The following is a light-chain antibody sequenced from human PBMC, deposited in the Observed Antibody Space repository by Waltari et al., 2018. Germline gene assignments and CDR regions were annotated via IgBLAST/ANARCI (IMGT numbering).Light chain of an antibody. CDR2: INSDGTD. CDR1: SGHTTYA. CDR3: QTWITGSRI. Sequence: QVVLTQSPSASASLGASVKLTCTLNSGHTTYAIAWYQQQPQKGPRFVLKINSDGTDIRGDGIPDRFSGSLSGAERYLTISSLKSEDEADYFCQTWITGSRIFVRGTRLTVL. J-gene: IGLJ2*01. V-gene: IGLV4-69*01.